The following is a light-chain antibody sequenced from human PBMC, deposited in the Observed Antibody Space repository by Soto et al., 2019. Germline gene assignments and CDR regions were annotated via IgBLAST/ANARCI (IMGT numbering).Light chain of an antibody. CDR1: SSDVGSYNF. CDR2: EVS. J-gene: IGLJ1*01. CDR3: SSYTTSSNYV. V-gene: IGLV2-14*01. Sequence: QSALTQPASGSGSPGQSITISCTGTSSDVGSYNFVSWYQQLPGKAPKLMIYEVSNRPSGVSNRFSGSKSGNTASLTISGLQAEDEADYYCSSYTTSSNYVFGSGTKVTVL.